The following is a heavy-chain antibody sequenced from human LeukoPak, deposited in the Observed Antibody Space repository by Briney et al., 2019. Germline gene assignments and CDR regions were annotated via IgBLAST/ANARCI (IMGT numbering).Heavy chain of an antibody. V-gene: IGHV4-34*01. CDR1: GGSFSGYY. J-gene: IGHJ4*02. CDR2: INHSGST. Sequence: SETLSLTCAVYGGSFSGYYWSWIRQPPGKGLEWIGEINHSGSTNYNPTLKSRVTISVDTPKNQLSLKLSSVTAADTAVYYCVVPWASSGYSVLSPGRGRDYWGQGTLVTVSS. D-gene: IGHD3-22*01. CDR3: VVPWASSGYSVLSPGRGRDY.